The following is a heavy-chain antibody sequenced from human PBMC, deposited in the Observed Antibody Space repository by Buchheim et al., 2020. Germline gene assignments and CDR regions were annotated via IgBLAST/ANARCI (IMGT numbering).Heavy chain of an antibody. Sequence: QVSLRESGPAQVRTTETLTLTCTVSGLSLRNVGVSVSWIRRPPGKPLQWLARIDWDDYKYYNTSLQARLTVSKRPSKKQVVLTLTNVDPADTATYYCARENDYNALDSWGQGTL. D-gene: IGHD5-24*01. CDR3: ARENDYNALDS. V-gene: IGHV2-70*15. CDR1: GLSLRNVGVS. CDR2: IDWDDYK. J-gene: IGHJ4*02.